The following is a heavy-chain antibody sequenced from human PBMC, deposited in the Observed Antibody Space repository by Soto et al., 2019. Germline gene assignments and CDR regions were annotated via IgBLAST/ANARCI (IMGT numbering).Heavy chain of an antibody. V-gene: IGHV1-2*02. J-gene: IGHJ1*01. Sequence: ASVKVSCQTSGYFFTNYYIHWVRQAPGQGLEWMGWINPNSGGRTYAQKFQDKVTLTRATSTRTVYMQLTRLTSNDTAVYYCARGDRIAVCRGNPGYWGQGTLVTVSS. CDR2: INPNSGGR. CDR1: GYFFTNYY. CDR3: ARGDRIAVCRGNPGY. D-gene: IGHD3-16*01.